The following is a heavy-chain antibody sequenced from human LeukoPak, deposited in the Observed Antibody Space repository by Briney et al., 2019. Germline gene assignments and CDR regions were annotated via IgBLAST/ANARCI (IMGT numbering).Heavy chain of an antibody. CDR2: IWYDGSNK. V-gene: IGHV3-33*01. D-gene: IGHD3-10*01. J-gene: IGHJ4*02. Sequence: PGRSLRLSCAASGFTFSSYGMHWVRQAPGKGLEWVAVIWYDGSNKYYADSVKGRFTISGDNSKNTLYLQMNSLRAEDTAVYYCARGGQLWFGEVDYWGQGTLVTVSS. CDR1: GFTFSSYG. CDR3: ARGGQLWFGEVDY.